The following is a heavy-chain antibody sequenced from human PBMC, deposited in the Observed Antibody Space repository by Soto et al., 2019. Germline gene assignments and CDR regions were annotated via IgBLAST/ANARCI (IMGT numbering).Heavy chain of an antibody. CDR3: AKVGPSYYYGMDV. CDR1: GLDFSSEV. Sequence: GGSLRLSCAASGLDFSSEVMCWVRQAPGKGLEWVSSISGSGRTIYHADFMRGRFAISRDNSKNSLYLQLNNLRVDDTAVYYCAKVGPSYYYGMDVWGQGTTVTVSS. D-gene: IGHD1-26*01. J-gene: IGHJ6*02. CDR2: ISGSGRTI. V-gene: IGHV3-23*01.